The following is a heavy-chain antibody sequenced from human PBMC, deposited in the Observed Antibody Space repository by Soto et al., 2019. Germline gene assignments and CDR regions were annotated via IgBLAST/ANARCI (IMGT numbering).Heavy chain of an antibody. D-gene: IGHD6-19*01. CDR2: INAGNGNT. Sequence: ASVKVSCKASGYTFTCYAMHWVRQAPGQRLEWMGWINAGNGNTKYSQKFQGRVTITRDTSASTAYMDLSSLRSEDTAVYYCARAVAVPADFDYRGQGTLVTVSS. CDR1: GYTFTCYA. J-gene: IGHJ4*02. CDR3: ARAVAVPADFDY. V-gene: IGHV1-3*01.